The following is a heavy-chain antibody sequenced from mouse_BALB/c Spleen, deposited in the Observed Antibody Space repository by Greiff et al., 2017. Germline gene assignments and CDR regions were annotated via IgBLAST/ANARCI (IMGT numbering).Heavy chain of an antibody. V-gene: IGHV2-2*02. CDR3: ARKEDRYDGEYAMDY. CDR2: IWSGGST. D-gene: IGHD2-14*01. J-gene: IGHJ4*01. Sequence: VKLVESGPGLVQPSQSLSITCTVSGFSLTSYGVHWVRQSPGKGLEWLGVIWSGGSTDYNAAFISRLSISKDNSKSQVFFKMNSLQANDTAIYYCARKEDRYDGEYAMDYWGQGTSVTVSS. CDR1: GFSLTSYG.